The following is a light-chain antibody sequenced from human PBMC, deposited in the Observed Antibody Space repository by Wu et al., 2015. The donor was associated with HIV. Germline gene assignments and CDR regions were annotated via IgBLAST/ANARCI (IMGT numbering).Light chain of an antibody. Sequence: EIVLTQSPATLSLSPGERATLSCRASQSVSYYLAWFQQKPGQAPRLLIYDSSNRATGIPARFSGSASGTDFTLTISSLESEDFAVYYCQQRNTWPWTFGQGTKVEFK. CDR2: DSS. V-gene: IGKV3-11*01. CDR3: QQRNTWPWT. CDR1: QSVSYY. J-gene: IGKJ1*01.